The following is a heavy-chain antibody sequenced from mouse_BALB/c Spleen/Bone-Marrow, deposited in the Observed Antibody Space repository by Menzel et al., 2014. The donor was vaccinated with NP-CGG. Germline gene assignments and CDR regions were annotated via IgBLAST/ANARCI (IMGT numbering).Heavy chain of an antibody. CDR2: IWSGGST. CDR3: ARNSRGYGNSFAY. V-gene: IGHV2-2*02. Sequence: VQLVESGPGLVQPSQSLSVTCTVSGFSLTSCGVHWVRQSPGKGLEWLGVIWSGGSTDYNAAFISRLSISKDNSKSQVFFKMSSLQANDTAIYYCARNSRGYGNSFAYWGQGTLVTVSA. D-gene: IGHD2-10*02. CDR1: GFSLTSCG. J-gene: IGHJ3*01.